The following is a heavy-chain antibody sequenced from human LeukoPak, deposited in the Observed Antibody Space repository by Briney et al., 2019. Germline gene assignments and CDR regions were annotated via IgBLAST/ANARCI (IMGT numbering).Heavy chain of an antibody. D-gene: IGHD3-3*01. CDR2: IYYSGST. J-gene: IGHJ4*02. CDR3: ARAPPYYDFWSGSYFDY. V-gene: IGHV4-39*07. CDR1: GGSISSSSYY. Sequence: PSETLSLTCTVSGGSISSSSYYWGWIRQPPGTGLEWIGSIYYSGSTYYNPSLKSRVTISVDTSKNQFSLKLSSVTAADTAVYYCARAPPYYDFWSGSYFDYWGQGTLVTVSS.